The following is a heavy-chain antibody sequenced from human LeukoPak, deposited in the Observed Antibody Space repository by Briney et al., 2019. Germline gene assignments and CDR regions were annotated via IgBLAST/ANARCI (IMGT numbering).Heavy chain of an antibody. Sequence: SQTLSLTCAVSGGSISSGGYYWSWIRQPPGKDLEWIGNNYHSGSTYYNPSLKSRVAISVDRSKNQFSLKLSSVTAADTAVYYCARAFPFDDYGDPDAFDIWGQGTMVTVSS. CDR1: GGSISSGGYY. J-gene: IGHJ3*02. CDR3: ARAFPFDDYGDPDAFDI. V-gene: IGHV4-30-2*01. CDR2: NYHSGST. D-gene: IGHD4-17*01.